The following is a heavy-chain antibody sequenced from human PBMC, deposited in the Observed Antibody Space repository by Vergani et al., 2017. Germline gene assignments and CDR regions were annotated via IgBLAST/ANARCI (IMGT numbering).Heavy chain of an antibody. Sequence: QVQLVESGGGVVQPGGSLRLSCAASGFTFNNYGMNWVRQAPGKGLEWVAFIRFDGSNTYYADSLKGRFNISRDNSQNSLYLQMNSLRAEDTAVYYCAKTLLTFSRASGDHYYYYGMDVWGQGTTVTVSS. J-gene: IGHJ6*02. D-gene: IGHD2-2*01. V-gene: IGHV3-30*02. CDR2: IRFDGSNT. CDR1: GFTFNNYG. CDR3: AKTLLTFSRASGDHYYYYGMDV.